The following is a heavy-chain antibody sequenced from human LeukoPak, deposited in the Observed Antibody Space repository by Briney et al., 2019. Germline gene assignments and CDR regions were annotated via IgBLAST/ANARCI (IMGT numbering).Heavy chain of an antibody. J-gene: IGHJ4*02. CDR3: VREDDFPPDY. CDR2: IYYSGST. V-gene: IGHV4-59*12. Sequence: SETLSLTRTVSGGSISSYYWSWIRQPPGKGLEWIGYIYYSGSTNYNPSLKSRVTISVDTSKNQFSLKLSSVTAADTAVYYCVREDDFPPDYWGQGTLVTVSS. CDR1: GGSISSYY. D-gene: IGHD1-1*01.